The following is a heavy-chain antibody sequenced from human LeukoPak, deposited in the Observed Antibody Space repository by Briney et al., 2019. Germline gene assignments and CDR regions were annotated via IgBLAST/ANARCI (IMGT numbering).Heavy chain of an antibody. V-gene: IGHV3-21*01. CDR2: ISSSSSYI. Sequence: GGSLRLSCVGSGFTFSTYWMSWVRQAPGKGLEWVSSISSSSSYIYYADSVKGRFTISRDNAKNSLYLQMNSLRAEDTAVYYCARDIFPYSQNFFDYWGQGTLVTVSS. CDR1: GFTFSTYW. D-gene: IGHD4-4*01. J-gene: IGHJ4*02. CDR3: ARDIFPYSQNFFDY.